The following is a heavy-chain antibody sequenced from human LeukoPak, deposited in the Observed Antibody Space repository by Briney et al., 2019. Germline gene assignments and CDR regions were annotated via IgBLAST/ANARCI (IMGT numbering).Heavy chain of an antibody. J-gene: IGHJ4*02. Sequence: GGSLRLSCAASGFTFSSYEMHWVRQAPGKGLEWVAYISSSDSTIYYADSVKGRFTISRDNAKNSLYLQMNSLRAEDTAVYYCARDYGGSSPFDYWGQGTLVTVSS. CDR3: ARDYGGSSPFDY. D-gene: IGHD4-23*01. CDR1: GFTFSSYE. CDR2: ISSSDSTI. V-gene: IGHV3-48*03.